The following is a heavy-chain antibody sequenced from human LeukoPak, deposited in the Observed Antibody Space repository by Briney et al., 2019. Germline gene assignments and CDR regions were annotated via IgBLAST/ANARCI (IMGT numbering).Heavy chain of an antibody. J-gene: IGHJ5*02. Sequence: PGGSLRLSCVASGFTFSSYWMSWVRQAPGKGLEWVANIKHDGSAKYYVDSVKGRFTISRDNAKNSLYLHMNSLRADDTAVYYCAQECVDSTGYYYGPNWFDPWGQGTLVTVSS. D-gene: IGHD3-22*01. V-gene: IGHV3-7*01. CDR3: AQECVDSTGYYYGPNWFDP. CDR2: IKHDGSAK. CDR1: GFTFSSYW.